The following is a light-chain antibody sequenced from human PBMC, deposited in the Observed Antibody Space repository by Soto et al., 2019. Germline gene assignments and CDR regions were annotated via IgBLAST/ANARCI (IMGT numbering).Light chain of an antibody. CDR2: SNN. Sequence: QSVLTQPPSASGTPGQRVTLSCSGSSSNIGGNYVYWYQQLPGTAPKLLIYSNNQRPPGVPDRFSGSKSGTSASLAISGLRSGDEADYSCAAWDDSLSGVIFGGGTKLTVL. CDR3: AAWDDSLSGVI. J-gene: IGLJ2*01. V-gene: IGLV1-47*02. CDR1: SSNIGGNY.